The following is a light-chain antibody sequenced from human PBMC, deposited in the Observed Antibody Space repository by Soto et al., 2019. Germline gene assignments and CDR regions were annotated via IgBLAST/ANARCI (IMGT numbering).Light chain of an antibody. Sequence: SVLTQPASVSGSPGQSITISCTGTSSDVGSYNLVSWYQQHPDKAPKLMIFEVTKRPSGVSNRFSGSKSGNTASLTISGLQAEDEADYCCCSYATMRPWVFGGGTKVTVL. J-gene: IGLJ3*02. CDR1: SSDVGSYNL. V-gene: IGLV2-23*02. CDR2: EVT. CDR3: CSYATMRPWV.